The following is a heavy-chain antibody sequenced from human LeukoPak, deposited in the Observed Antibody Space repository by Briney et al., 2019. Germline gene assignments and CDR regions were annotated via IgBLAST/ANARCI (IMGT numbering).Heavy chain of an antibody. Sequence: KPSETLSLTCTVSGGSISRSLYYWGWIRQPPGKGLEWIGSINYSGTTYYNPSLRSRVTISVDTSKNHFSLKLSSVTAADTALYYCASAPRQGSIGGLDYWGQGTLVTVSS. V-gene: IGHV4-39*02. D-gene: IGHD3-16*01. CDR1: GGSISRSLYY. CDR2: INYSGTT. CDR3: ASAPRQGSIGGLDY. J-gene: IGHJ4*02.